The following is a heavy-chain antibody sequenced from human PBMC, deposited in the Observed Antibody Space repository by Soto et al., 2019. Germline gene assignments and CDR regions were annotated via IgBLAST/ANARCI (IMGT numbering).Heavy chain of an antibody. V-gene: IGHV1-46*02. Sequence: ASVKVSCKAFGYTFNAFYRHWVRQAPGQGLEWMGVINPSGDGTSYAQKFQGRVTMTRDTSTSTVYMELSSLRSEDTAVYYCARVALGYDYADVWGQGTTVTVSS. CDR1: GYTFNAFY. CDR3: ARVALGYDYADV. D-gene: IGHD4-17*01. CDR2: INPSGDGT. J-gene: IGHJ6*02.